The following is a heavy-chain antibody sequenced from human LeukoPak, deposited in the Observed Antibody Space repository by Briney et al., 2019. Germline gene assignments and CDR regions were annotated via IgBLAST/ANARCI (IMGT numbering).Heavy chain of an antibody. V-gene: IGHV4-59*01. D-gene: IGHD6-19*01. Sequence: NTSETLSLTCTVSGGSISSNYWSWVRQPPGKGLEWIGHIFYSGSTNYNPSLKSRVTISVDTSKNQFSLKLSSVTAADTAVYYCARDHSSGWYRGAFDIWGQGTRLTVSS. CDR2: IFYSGST. J-gene: IGHJ3*02. CDR3: ARDHSSGWYRGAFDI. CDR1: GGSISSNY.